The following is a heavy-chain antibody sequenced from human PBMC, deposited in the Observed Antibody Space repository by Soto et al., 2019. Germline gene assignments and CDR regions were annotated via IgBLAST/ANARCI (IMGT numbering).Heavy chain of an antibody. CDR2: ISGSGGST. J-gene: IGHJ6*03. CDR1: GFTFSSYA. D-gene: IGHD2-2*01. Sequence: GGSLRLSCAASGFTFSSYAMSWVRQAPGKGLECVSAISGSGGSTYYADSVKGRFTISRDNSKNTLYLQMNSLRAEDTAVYYCAKDQAYCSSTSCYYYYYMDVWGKGTTVTVSS. V-gene: IGHV3-23*01. CDR3: AKDQAYCSSTSCYYYYYMDV.